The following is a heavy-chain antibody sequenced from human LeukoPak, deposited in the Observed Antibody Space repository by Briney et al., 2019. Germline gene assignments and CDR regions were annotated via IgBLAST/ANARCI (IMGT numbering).Heavy chain of an antibody. CDR3: AKTDSSGWYGRIFDI. J-gene: IGHJ3*02. CDR2: ISGSGGST. Sequence: GGSLRLSCAASGFTFSSYAMSWVRQAPGKGLEWVSAISGSGGSTYHADSVKGRFTISRDNSKNTLYLQMNSLRAEDTAVYYCAKTDSSGWYGRIFDIWGQGTMVTVSS. CDR1: GFTFSSYA. D-gene: IGHD6-19*01. V-gene: IGHV3-23*01.